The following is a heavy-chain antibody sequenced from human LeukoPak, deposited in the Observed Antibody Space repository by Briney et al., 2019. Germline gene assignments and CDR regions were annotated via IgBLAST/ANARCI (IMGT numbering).Heavy chain of an antibody. CDR2: IYYSGST. Sequence: SETLSLTCTVSGRSISSSSYYWGWIRQPPGKGLAWIGSIYYSGSTYYNPSLKSRVTISVDSSKNQFSLKLSSVTAADTAVYYCARHFYQFRAASDYWGQGTLVTVSS. CDR3: ARHFYQFRAASDY. D-gene: IGHD2-2*01. J-gene: IGHJ4*02. V-gene: IGHV4-39*01. CDR1: GRSISSSSYY.